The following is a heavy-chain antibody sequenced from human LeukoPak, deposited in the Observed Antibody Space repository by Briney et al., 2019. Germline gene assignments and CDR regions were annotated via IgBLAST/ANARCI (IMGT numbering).Heavy chain of an antibody. V-gene: IGHV1-2*02. Sequence: GASVKVSCKASGYTFTGYYMHWVRQAPGQGLEWMGWINPNSGGTNYAQKFQGRVTMTRDTSISTAYMELSRLRSDDTAMYYCARAYYYDSSGYYPNYFDYWGQGTLVTVSS. CDR2: INPNSGGT. CDR3: ARAYYYDSSGYYPNYFDY. CDR1: GYTFTGYY. D-gene: IGHD3-22*01. J-gene: IGHJ4*02.